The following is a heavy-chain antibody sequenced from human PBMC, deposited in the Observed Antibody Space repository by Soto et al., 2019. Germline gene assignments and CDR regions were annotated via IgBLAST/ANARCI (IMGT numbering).Heavy chain of an antibody. CDR1: GFTFSSYG. CDR2: ISYDGSNK. D-gene: IGHD6-19*01. V-gene: IGHV3-30*18. Sequence: GGSLRLSCAASGFTFSSYGMHWVRQAPGKGLEWVAVISYDGSNKYYADSVKGRFTISRDNSKNTLYLQMNSLRAEDTAVYYCAKDPTSGSSGWYLLWYWGQGTLVTVSS. CDR3: AKDPTSGSSGWYLLWY. J-gene: IGHJ4*02.